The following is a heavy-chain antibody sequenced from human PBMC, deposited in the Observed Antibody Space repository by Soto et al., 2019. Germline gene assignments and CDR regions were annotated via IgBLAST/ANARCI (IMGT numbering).Heavy chain of an antibody. CDR3: ARAGSSSSHFDY. Sequence: GASVKVSCKASGGTFSNYVLSWVRQAPGQGLEWMGRIIPFLNISSFAQKFQGRVTITADESTSTAYMELSSLRSEDTAVYYCARAGSSSSHFDYWGQGTLVTVSS. J-gene: IGHJ4*02. CDR1: GGTFSNYV. D-gene: IGHD6-6*01. CDR2: IIPFLNIS. V-gene: IGHV1-69*04.